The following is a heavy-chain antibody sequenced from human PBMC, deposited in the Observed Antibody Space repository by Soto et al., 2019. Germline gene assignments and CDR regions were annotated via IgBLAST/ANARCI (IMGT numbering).Heavy chain of an antibody. CDR1: GFTFSNAW. V-gene: IGHV3-15*07. CDR3: TTELLWHYYYGMDV. D-gene: IGHD2-15*01. Sequence: GGSLRLSCAASGFTFSNAWMNWVRQAPGKGLEWVGRIKSKTDGGTTDYAAPVKGRFTISRDDSKNTLYLQMNSLKTEDTAVYYCTTELLWHYYYGMDVWGQGTTVTVSS. J-gene: IGHJ6*02. CDR2: IKSKTDGGTT.